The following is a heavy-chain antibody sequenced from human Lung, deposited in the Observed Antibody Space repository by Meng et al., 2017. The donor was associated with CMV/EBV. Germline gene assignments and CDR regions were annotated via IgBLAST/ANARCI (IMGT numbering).Heavy chain of an antibody. V-gene: IGHV3-48*04. CDR1: GFTFSDYS. CDR3: ARNWGYNDGTSYYWGMFDY. D-gene: IGHD3-22*01. Sequence: GEXXKISCAASGFTFSDYSLNWVRQAPGKGLEWISYISFSGTTMYYADSVKGRFTISRDYAKNSLYLQMNSLRAEDTAVYYCARNWGYNDGTSYYWGMFDYWXKGTLVTVSS. J-gene: IGHJ4*02. CDR2: ISFSGTTM.